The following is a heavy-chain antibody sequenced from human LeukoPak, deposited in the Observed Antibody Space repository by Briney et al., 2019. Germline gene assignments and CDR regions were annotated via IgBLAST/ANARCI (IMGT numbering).Heavy chain of an antibody. CDR3: TTGYSYGLWSMAV. CDR1: GFTFSNAW. D-gene: IGHD5-18*01. CDR2: IKSKTDGGTT. Sequence: PGGSLRLSCAASGFTFSNAWMSWVRQAPGKGLEWVGRIKSKTDGGTTDYAAPVKGRFTISRDDSKNTLYLQMNSLKTEDTAVYYCTTGYSYGLWSMAVWGQGTTVTVSS. V-gene: IGHV3-15*01. J-gene: IGHJ6*02.